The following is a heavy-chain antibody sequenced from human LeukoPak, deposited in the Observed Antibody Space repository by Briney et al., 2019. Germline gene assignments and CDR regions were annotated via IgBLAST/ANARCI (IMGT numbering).Heavy chain of an antibody. Sequence: SETLSLTCTVSGGSISSYYWGWIRQPPGKGLEWIGYIYYSGSTNYNPSLKSRVTISVDTSKNQFSLKLSSVTAADAAADYCASHVGSGGPAAFDIWGQGTMVTVSS. D-gene: IGHD6-19*01. V-gene: IGHV4-59*08. CDR1: GGSISSYY. CDR3: ASHVGSGGPAAFDI. J-gene: IGHJ3*02. CDR2: IYYSGST.